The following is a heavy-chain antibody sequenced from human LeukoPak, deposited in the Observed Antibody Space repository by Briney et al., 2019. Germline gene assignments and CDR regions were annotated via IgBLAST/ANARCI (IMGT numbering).Heavy chain of an antibody. D-gene: IGHD4/OR15-4a*01. CDR1: GFTFSTYN. Sequence: PGGSLRLSCAASGFTFSTYNMIWVRQAPGEGLEWVSSMSGSSDHIYYADSVKGRFTISRDDAKNSLYLQMKSLRVEDTAVYYCAGHKTMAVGFGYWGQGTLVTVSS. J-gene: IGHJ4*02. V-gene: IGHV3-21*01. CDR3: AGHKTMAVGFGY. CDR2: MSGSSDHI.